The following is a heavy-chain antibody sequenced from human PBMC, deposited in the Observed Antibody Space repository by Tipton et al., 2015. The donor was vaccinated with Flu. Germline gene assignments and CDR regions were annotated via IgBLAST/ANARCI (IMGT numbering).Heavy chain of an antibody. V-gene: IGHV3-74*01. D-gene: IGHD1-26*01. CDR3: ARAKGSQTSSYYGLDV. Sequence: SLRLSCAASGFTFSSDWMHWVRQAPGKGLVWVSRINSDGSNTNYADSVKGRFTISRDNAKNTLYLQMNSLRGEDTAVYYCARAKGSQTSSYYGLDVWGQGTTVTVSS. CDR1: GFTFSSDW. CDR2: INSDGSNT. J-gene: IGHJ6*02.